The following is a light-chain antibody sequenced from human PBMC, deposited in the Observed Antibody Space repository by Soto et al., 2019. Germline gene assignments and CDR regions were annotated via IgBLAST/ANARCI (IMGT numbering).Light chain of an antibody. CDR3: QQSYSKPYT. V-gene: IGKV1-39*01. CDR2: AAS. J-gene: IGKJ2*01. Sequence: DIQMTQSPSSLSASVGDRVTITCRASQSISSYLNWYQQKPGKAPKLLIYAASSLQGGVPSSFSGSGSGTDFTLSISSLQPEDFANYYCQQSYSKPYTFGQGTKLEIK. CDR1: QSISSY.